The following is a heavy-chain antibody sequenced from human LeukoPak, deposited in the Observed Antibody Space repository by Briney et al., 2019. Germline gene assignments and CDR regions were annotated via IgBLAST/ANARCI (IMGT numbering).Heavy chain of an antibody. CDR3: ARGRKAVVTPIH. Sequence: GASVKVSCTASGYTFTGYFLHWVRQATGQGLEWMGWMNPNSGNTGYAQKFQGRVTMTRNTSISTAYMELSSLRSEDTAVYYCARGRKAVVTPIHWGQGTLVTVSS. CDR2: MNPNSGNT. D-gene: IGHD4-23*01. V-gene: IGHV1-8*02. J-gene: IGHJ4*02. CDR1: GYTFTGYF.